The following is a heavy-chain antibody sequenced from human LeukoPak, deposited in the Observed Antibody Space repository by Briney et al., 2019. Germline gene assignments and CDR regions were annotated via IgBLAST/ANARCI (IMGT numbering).Heavy chain of an antibody. V-gene: IGHV3-23*01. J-gene: IGHJ4*02. CDR1: GFTFNNHA. CDR3: ARHDSFIPY. D-gene: IGHD5-18*01. Sequence: GGSLRLSCAASGFTFNNHAMSWVRQAPGKGLEWVSGISDSGRATYYTDSVRGRCTISRDNSKNTVYLQMRNLRAEDTAVYFCARHDSFIPYWGQGSLVTVSS. CDR2: ISDSGRAT.